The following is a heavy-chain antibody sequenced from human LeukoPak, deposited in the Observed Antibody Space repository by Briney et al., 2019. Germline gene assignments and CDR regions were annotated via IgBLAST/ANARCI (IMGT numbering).Heavy chain of an antibody. Sequence: ASVKVSCKASGFTFTDYYMHWVRQAPGQGLEWMGWINPNSGGTNYAQKFQGRVTMTRDTSISTAYMELSRLRSDDTAVYYCARSGSYYPPTDYWGQGTLVTVSS. J-gene: IGHJ4*02. CDR3: ARSGSYYPPTDY. CDR2: INPNSGGT. D-gene: IGHD1-26*01. CDR1: GFTFTDYY. V-gene: IGHV1-2*02.